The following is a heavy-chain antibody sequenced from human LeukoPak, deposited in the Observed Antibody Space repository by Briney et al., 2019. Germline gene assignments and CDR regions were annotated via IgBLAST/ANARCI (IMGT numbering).Heavy chain of an antibody. CDR1: GGSISSSNW. CDR2: IYHSGST. D-gene: IGHD3-10*01. Sequence: SETLSLTCAVSGGSISSSNWWSWVRQPPGKGLEWIGEIYHSGSTNYNPSLKSRVTISVDRSKNQFSLKLSSVTAADTAVYYCARGHMVRGVKFDYWGQGTLVTVSS. J-gene: IGHJ4*02. CDR3: ARGHMVRGVKFDY. V-gene: IGHV4-4*02.